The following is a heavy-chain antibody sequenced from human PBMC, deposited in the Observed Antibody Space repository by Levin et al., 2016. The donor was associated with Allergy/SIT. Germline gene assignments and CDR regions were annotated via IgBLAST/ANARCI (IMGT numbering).Heavy chain of an antibody. CDR2: ISAYSGKT. V-gene: IGHV1-18*01. CDR3: ARVYDGYDY. Sequence: ASVKVSCKASGYTFTSYGLSWVRQAPGQGLEWLGWISAYSGKTKYAQKFQGRVTLTTDTSTSTAYMELSSLTSDDTALYFCARVYDGYDYWGQGTLVTVSS. D-gene: IGHD5-12*01. J-gene: IGHJ4*02. CDR1: GYTFTSYG.